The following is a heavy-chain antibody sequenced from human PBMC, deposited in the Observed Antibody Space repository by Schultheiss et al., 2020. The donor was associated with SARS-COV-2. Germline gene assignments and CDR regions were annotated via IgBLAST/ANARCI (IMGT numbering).Heavy chain of an antibody. J-gene: IGHJ5*02. D-gene: IGHD4-23*01. Sequence: SQTLSLTCAVSGGSISSGGYSWSWIRQPPGKGLEWIGYIYYSGSTYYNPSLKSRVTISVDTSKNQFSLKLSSVTAADTAVYYCARALYGGNDPVDPWGQGTLVTVSS. V-gene: IGHV4-30-4*07. CDR3: ARALYGGNDPVDP. CDR1: GGSISSGGYS. CDR2: IYYSGST.